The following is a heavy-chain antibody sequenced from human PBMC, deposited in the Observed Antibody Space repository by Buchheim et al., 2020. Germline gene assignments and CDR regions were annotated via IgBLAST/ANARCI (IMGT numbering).Heavy chain of an antibody. CDR2: IWYDGSNK. CDR1: GFTFSSYG. CDR3: ARDEWYDSSGYYSH. Sequence: QVQLVESGGGVVQPGRSLRLSCAASGFTFSSYGMHWVRQAPGKGLEWVAVIWYDGSNKYYADSVKGRFTISRDNSKNTLYLQMNSLRAEDTAVYHCARDEWYDSSGYYSHWGQGTL. V-gene: IGHV3-33*01. J-gene: IGHJ4*02. D-gene: IGHD3-22*01.